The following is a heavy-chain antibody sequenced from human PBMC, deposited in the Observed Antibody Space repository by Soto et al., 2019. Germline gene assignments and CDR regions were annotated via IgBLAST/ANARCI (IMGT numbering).Heavy chain of an antibody. D-gene: IGHD6-19*01. V-gene: IGHV3-15*07. CDR3: TSQAGAGTYRSFSPAVYY. J-gene: IGHJ4*01. CDR2: IKSKTDGGTT. CDR1: GLTFSNAW. Sequence: PGGSLRLSCAASGLTFSNAWMNWVRQDPGKGLEWVGRIKSKTDGGTTDYAAPVKGRFTISRDDSKNTLYLQMNSLKTEDTAVYYCTSQAGAGTYRSFSPAVYYWGQETLFTISS.